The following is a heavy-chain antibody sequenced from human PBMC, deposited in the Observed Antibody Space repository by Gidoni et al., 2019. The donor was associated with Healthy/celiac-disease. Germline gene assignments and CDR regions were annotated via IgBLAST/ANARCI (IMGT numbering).Heavy chain of an antibody. V-gene: IGHV3-33*01. D-gene: IGHD2-21*02. Sequence: QVQLVESGGGVVQHGRSVSLSGAASGFTFSSYGMHWVRQAPGKGLEWVAVIWYDGSNKYYADSVKGRFTISRDNSKNTLYLQMNSLRAEDTAVYYCARAGVVVTAIDYWGQGTLVTVSS. CDR2: IWYDGSNK. CDR1: GFTFSSYG. J-gene: IGHJ4*02. CDR3: ARAGVVVTAIDY.